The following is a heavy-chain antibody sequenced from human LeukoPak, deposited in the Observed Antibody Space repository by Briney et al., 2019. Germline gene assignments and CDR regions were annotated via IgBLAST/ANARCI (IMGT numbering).Heavy chain of an antibody. Sequence: SETLSLTCAVYGGSFSGYYWSWIRQPPGKGLEWIGEINHSGSTYYNPSLKSRVTISVDTSKNQFSLKLSSVTAADTAVYYCARLWFGELLGMDVWGKGTTVTVSS. CDR2: INHSGST. J-gene: IGHJ6*03. V-gene: IGHV4-34*01. D-gene: IGHD3-10*01. CDR3: ARLWFGELLGMDV. CDR1: GGSFSGYY.